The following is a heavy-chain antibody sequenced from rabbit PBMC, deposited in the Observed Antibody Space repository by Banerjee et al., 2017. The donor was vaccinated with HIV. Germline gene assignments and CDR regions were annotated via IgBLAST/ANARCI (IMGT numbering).Heavy chain of an antibody. V-gene: IGHV1S45*01. CDR3: ARKGYAGYGHVDL. CDR2: IYAGSSGST. CDR1: GIDFSSDG. Sequence: QEQLVESGGGLVTLGGSLKLSCEASGIDFSSDGINWVRQAPGKGLEWIACIYAGSSGSTYYASWAKGRFTISKTSSTTVTLQMTSLTVADTATYFCARKGYAGYGHVDLWGPGTLVTVS. J-gene: IGHJ4*01. D-gene: IGHD7-1*01.